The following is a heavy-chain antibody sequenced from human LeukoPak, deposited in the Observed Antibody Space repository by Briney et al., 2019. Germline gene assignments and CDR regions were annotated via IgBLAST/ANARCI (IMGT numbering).Heavy chain of an antibody. CDR1: GGSFSGYY. J-gene: IGHJ5*02. D-gene: IGHD6-13*01. V-gene: IGHV4-34*01. CDR2: INHSGST. CDR3: ARGKYSSSWYGIFSRSFDP. Sequence: PSETLSLTCAVYGGSFSGYYWSWIRQPPGKGLEWIGEINHSGSTNYNPSPKSRVTISVDTSKNQFSLKLSSVTAADTAVYYCARGKYSSSWYGIFSRSFDPWGQGTLVTVSS.